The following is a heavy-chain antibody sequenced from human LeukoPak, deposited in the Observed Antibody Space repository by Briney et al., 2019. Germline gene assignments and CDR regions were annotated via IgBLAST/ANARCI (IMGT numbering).Heavy chain of an antibody. Sequence: SETLSLTCTVSGGSISSGSYYWSWIRQPAGKGLEWIGRIYTSGSTNYNPSLKSRVTISVDTSKNQFSLKLSSVTAADTAVYYCAREGLFLGGDYWGQGTLVTVSS. V-gene: IGHV4-61*02. CDR2: IYTSGST. CDR1: GGSISSGSYY. CDR3: AREGLFLGGDY. J-gene: IGHJ4*02. D-gene: IGHD3/OR15-3a*01.